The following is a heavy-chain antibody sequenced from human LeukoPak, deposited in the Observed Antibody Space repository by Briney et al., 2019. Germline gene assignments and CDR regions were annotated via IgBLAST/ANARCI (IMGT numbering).Heavy chain of an antibody. D-gene: IGHD2-2*02. CDR1: GGSISSDSYY. CDR2: IYHSGST. CDR3: ARIYCCGTSCYNYFDC. V-gene: IGHV4-30-2*01. J-gene: IGHJ4*02. Sequence: SETLSLTCTVSGGSISSDSYYWSWIRQPPGKGLEWIGYIYHSGSTYYNPSLKSRVTISLDRSKNQFSLNLSSVTAADTAVYYCARIYCCGTSCYNYFDCWGQGTLVTVSS.